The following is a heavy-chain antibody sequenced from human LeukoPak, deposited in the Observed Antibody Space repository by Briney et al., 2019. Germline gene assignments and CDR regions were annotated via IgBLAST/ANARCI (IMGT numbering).Heavy chain of an antibody. D-gene: IGHD3-10*01. J-gene: IGHJ5*02. CDR1: GGSIRSSNW. CDR2: IYYSGST. V-gene: IGHV4-30-4*01. CDR3: ARRRGEFDP. Sequence: SETLSLTCAVPGGSIRSSNWWSWIRQPPGKGLEWIGYIYYSGSTYYNPSLKSRVTISVDTSKNQFSLKLSSVTAADTAVYYCARRRGEFDPWGQGTLVTVSS.